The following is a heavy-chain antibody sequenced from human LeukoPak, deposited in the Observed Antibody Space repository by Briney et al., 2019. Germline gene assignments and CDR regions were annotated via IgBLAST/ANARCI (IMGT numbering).Heavy chain of an antibody. V-gene: IGHV3-23*01. CDR2: ITGSGGST. CDR3: AKCGSYLTHDAFDI. CDR1: GFTFNSYA. D-gene: IGHD1-26*01. J-gene: IGHJ3*02. Sequence: GGSLTLSCAASGFTFNSYAMTWVRQAPGKGLEWVSSITGSGGSTYYVDSEKGRFTISRDNSKNTLYLQMNSLRAEDTAVYYCAKCGSYLTHDAFDIWGQGTMVTVSS.